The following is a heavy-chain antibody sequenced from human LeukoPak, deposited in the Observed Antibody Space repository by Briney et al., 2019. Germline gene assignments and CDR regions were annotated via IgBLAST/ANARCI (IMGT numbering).Heavy chain of an antibody. Sequence: SETLSLTCTVSGGSISSYYWSWIRQPPGKGLEWIGYIYYSGSTNYNPSLKSRVTISVDTSKNQFSLKPSSVTAADTAVYYCARLPLRVRGVPYYYGMDVWGQGTTVTVSS. CDR2: IYYSGST. CDR3: ARLPLRVRGVPYYYGMDV. D-gene: IGHD3-10*01. J-gene: IGHJ6*02. V-gene: IGHV4-59*08. CDR1: GGSISSYY.